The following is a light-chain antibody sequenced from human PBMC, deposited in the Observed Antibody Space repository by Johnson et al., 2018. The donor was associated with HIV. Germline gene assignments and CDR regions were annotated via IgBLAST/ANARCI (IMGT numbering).Light chain of an antibody. J-gene: IGLJ1*01. CDR1: SSNIGNNY. CDR2: KNH. V-gene: IGLV1-51*02. Sequence: QSVLTQPPSVSAAPGQKVTISCSGSSSNIGNNYVSWYQLLPGTPPKLLIFKNHERPSGMPDRFSGSKSGTSATLGITGIQPGDEGYDYGGTWDSSLNFGGVFGTGTKVTVL. CDR3: GTWDSSLNFGGV.